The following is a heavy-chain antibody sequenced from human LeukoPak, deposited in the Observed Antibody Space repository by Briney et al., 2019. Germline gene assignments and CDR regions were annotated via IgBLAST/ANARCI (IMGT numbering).Heavy chain of an antibody. D-gene: IGHD3-16*01. J-gene: IGHJ4*02. CDR2: IYAGDSST. V-gene: IGHV5-51*01. CDR1: GFTFSTYS. CDR3: ARHSCYDS. Sequence: GESLKISCKGSGFTFSTYSFAWVRQMPGKCLEWMGVIYAGDSSTTYSPSFQGQVTISVDKSISTAYLQWSSLKASDSAIYYSARHSCYDSWGQGTLVTVSS.